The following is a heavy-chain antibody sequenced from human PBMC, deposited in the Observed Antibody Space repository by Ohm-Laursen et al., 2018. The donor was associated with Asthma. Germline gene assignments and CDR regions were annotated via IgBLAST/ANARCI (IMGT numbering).Heavy chain of an antibody. V-gene: IGHV3-30*03. CDR2: ISYDGSNK. D-gene: IGHD2-2*01. Sequence: SLRLSCTASGFTFSSYGMHWVRQAPGKGLEWVAVISYDGSNKYYADSVKGRFTISRDNSKNTLYLQMNSLRAEDTAVYYCARDRGYCSSTSCYEYGMDVWGQGTTVTVSS. J-gene: IGHJ6*02. CDR1: GFTFSSYG. CDR3: ARDRGYCSSTSCYEYGMDV.